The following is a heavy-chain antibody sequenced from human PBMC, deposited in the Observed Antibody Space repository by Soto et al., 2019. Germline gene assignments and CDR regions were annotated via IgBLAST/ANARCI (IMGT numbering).Heavy chain of an antibody. CDR1: GGSIGSYY. J-gene: IGHJ4*02. D-gene: IGHD6-13*01. Sequence: PSETLSLTCTVSGGSIGSYYWSWIRQPPGKGLEWIGYIYYSGSTNYNPSLTSRVTISVDTSKNQFSLKLSSVTAADTAVYYCARAEYSSSWDFDYWGQGTLVTVSS. CDR2: IYYSGST. V-gene: IGHV4-59*01. CDR3: ARAEYSSSWDFDY.